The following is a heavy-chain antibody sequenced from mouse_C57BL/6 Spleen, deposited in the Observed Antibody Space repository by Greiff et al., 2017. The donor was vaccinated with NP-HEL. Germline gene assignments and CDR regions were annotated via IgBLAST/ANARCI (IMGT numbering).Heavy chain of an antibody. Sequence: VQLQQSGPELVKPGASVKIPCKASGYTFTDYNMDWVKQSHGKSLEWIGDINPNNGGTIYNQKFKGKATLTVDKSSSTAYMELRSLTSEDTPVYYCARGGITTVVEFDYWGQGTTLTVSS. J-gene: IGHJ2*01. V-gene: IGHV1-18*01. CDR2: INPNNGGT. D-gene: IGHD1-1*01. CDR3: ARGGITTVVEFDY. CDR1: GYTFTDYN.